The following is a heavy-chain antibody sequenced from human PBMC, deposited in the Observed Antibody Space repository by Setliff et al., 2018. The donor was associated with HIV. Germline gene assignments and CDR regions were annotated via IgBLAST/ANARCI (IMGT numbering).Heavy chain of an antibody. V-gene: IGHV4-39*01. D-gene: IGHD6-19*01. CDR2: IYYSGIP. CDR1: GDSIRSTHFY. CDR3: VRHGGWYGGSEYFQH. J-gene: IGHJ1*01. Sequence: SETLSLTCTVSGDSIRSTHFYWVWIRQPPGRGLEWIGTIYYSGIPYYNPSLKSRVTISVDTSKNQFSLRLNSVTAADTAAYYCVRHGGWYGGSEYFQHWGQGTLVTVSS.